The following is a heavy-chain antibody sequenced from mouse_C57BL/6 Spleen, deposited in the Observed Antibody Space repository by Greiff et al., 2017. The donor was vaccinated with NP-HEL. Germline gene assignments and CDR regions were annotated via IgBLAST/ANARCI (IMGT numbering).Heavy chain of an antibody. V-gene: IGHV1-9*01. J-gene: IGHJ4*01. CDR2: ILPGSGST. CDR3: ARVGGYYCNYEGYAMDY. D-gene: IGHD2-1*01. Sequence: VQLQQSGAELMKPGASVKLSCKATGYTFTGYWIEWVKQRPGHGLEWIGEILPGSGSTNYNEKFKGKATFTADTSSNTAYMQLSSLTTEDSAIYYCARVGGYYCNYEGYAMDYWGQGTAVTVSS. CDR1: GYTFTGYW.